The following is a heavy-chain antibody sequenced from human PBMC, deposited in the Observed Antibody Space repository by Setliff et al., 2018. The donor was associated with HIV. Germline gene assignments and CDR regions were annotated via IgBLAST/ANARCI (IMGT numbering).Heavy chain of an antibody. Sequence: LSLTCTVSGGSISSSGYYWGWIRQPPGKGLEWIGSIYYSGSTYYNPSLRGRLTISVDTSKNQFSLNLSSVTAADTAVYYCASFGRNIVVVPAAVEYFQHWGQGTLVTVSS. J-gene: IGHJ1*01. CDR2: IYYSGST. CDR3: ASFGRNIVVVPAAVEYFQH. CDR1: GGSISSSGYY. V-gene: IGHV4-39*01. D-gene: IGHD2-2*01.